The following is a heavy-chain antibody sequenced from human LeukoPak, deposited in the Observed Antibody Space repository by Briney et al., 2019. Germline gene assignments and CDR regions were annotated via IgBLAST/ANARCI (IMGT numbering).Heavy chain of an antibody. CDR3: AKVRGTYSSCFFFDY. V-gene: IGHV3-9*01. Sequence: GGSLRLSCASSGFTLDDYAMHWVRQAPGRGLEWLSIISWNSGYIGYADSVKCRFTISRDNAKNSLYLQMDSLRTEDTAFYYCAKVRGTYSSCFFFDYWGQGTLVTVSS. CDR1: GFTLDDYA. D-gene: IGHD6-19*01. J-gene: IGHJ4*02. CDR2: ISWNSGYI.